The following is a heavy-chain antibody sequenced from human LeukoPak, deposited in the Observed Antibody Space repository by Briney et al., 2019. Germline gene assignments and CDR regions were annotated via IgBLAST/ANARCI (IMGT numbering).Heavy chain of an antibody. V-gene: IGHV4-39*01. CDR3: ARAYNWFDP. Sequence: PSETLSLTCIVSGGSISSSSYYWGWIRQPPGKGLEWIGSIYYSGSTYYNPSLKSRVTISVDTSKNQFSLKLSSVTAADTAVYYCARAYNWFDPWGQGILVTVSS. CDR1: GGSISSSSYY. J-gene: IGHJ5*02. CDR2: IYYSGST.